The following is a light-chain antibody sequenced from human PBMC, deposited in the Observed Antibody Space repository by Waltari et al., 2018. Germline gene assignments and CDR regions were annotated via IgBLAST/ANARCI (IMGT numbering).Light chain of an antibody. V-gene: IGKV3-11*01. CDR2: DAS. CDR3: QQRLNWPVT. Sequence: DIVLTQSPATLSLSPGERATLSCRASQNFSNYLAWYQQKPGQAPRLLIYDASKTFTGTPARCSGSGSGTDFTLTIGSLEPDDFAVYYCQQRLNWPVTFGGGTKVEIK. CDR1: QNFSNY. J-gene: IGKJ4*01.